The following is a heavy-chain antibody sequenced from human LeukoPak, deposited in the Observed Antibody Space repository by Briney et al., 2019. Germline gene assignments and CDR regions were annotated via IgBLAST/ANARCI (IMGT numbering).Heavy chain of an antibody. CDR1: GYTFTGYY. J-gene: IGHJ5*02. CDR2: INPNSGGT. Sequence: AASVKVSCKASGYTFTGYYMHWVRQAPGQGLEWMGWINPNSGGTNYAQKFQGRVTMTRDTSISTAYMELSRLRSDDTAVYYCARGQLTKTTNWFDPWGQGTLVTVSS. D-gene: IGHD6-13*01. CDR3: ARGQLTKTTNWFDP. V-gene: IGHV1-2*02.